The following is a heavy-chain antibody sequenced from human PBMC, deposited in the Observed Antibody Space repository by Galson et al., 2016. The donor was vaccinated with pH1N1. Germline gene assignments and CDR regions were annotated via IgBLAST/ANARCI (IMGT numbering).Heavy chain of an antibody. D-gene: IGHD1-26*01. CDR3: ARNWWEIDY. V-gene: IGHV3-74*01. CDR1: GFPFSDYW. CDR2: IDNDGRGT. Sequence: SLRLSCAASGFPFSDYWMHWVRQAPGKGLVWVARIDNDGRGTSHADSVRGRFAISRDNAENMLYLQMNSLRTDDTAVYYCARNWWEIDYWGQGALVTVSS. J-gene: IGHJ4*02.